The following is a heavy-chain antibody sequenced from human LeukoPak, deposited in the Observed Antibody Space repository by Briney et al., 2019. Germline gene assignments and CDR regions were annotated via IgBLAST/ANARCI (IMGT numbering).Heavy chain of an antibody. CDR2: VSGSGDTT. J-gene: IGHJ4*02. D-gene: IGHD2-2*01. CDR1: RFTFSTYA. V-gene: IGHV3-23*01. CDR3: AKSQRNDQQVVQRIDY. Sequence: GGSLRLSCTASRFTFSTYAMSWVRQAPGKGLEWVSSVSGSGDTTYYTGSVKGRFTISRDNSKNALYLQMSSLRAEDTAVYYCAKSQRNDQQVVQRIDYWGQGTLVSVSS.